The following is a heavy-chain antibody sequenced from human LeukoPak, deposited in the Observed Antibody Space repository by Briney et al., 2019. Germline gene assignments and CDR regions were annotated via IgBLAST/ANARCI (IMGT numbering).Heavy chain of an antibody. CDR3: ARPYYYDSRIDP. D-gene: IGHD3-22*01. Sequence: SETLSLTCTVSGGSISSGDYYWSWIRRPPGKGLEWIAYMYYSGSTYYNPSLKSRVTMSADTSKNQLSLKLSSVTAADTAVYYCARPYYYDSRIDPWGQGIRSPSPQ. CDR1: GGSISSGDYY. V-gene: IGHV4-30-4*01. J-gene: IGHJ5*02. CDR2: MYYSGST.